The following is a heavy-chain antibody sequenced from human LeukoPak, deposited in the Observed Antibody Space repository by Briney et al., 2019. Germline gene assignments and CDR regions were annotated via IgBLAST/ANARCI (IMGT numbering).Heavy chain of an antibody. CDR1: GGSISSGDYY. CDR3: ARGGRRRDFDY. Sequence: SETLSLTCTVSGGSISSGDYYWSWIRQPPGKGLEWIGYIYYSGSTYYNPSLKSRVTISVDTSKNQFSLKLSSVTAADTAVYYCARGGRRRDFDYWGQGTLVTVSS. D-gene: IGHD1-14*01. J-gene: IGHJ4*02. CDR2: IYYSGST. V-gene: IGHV4-30-4*08.